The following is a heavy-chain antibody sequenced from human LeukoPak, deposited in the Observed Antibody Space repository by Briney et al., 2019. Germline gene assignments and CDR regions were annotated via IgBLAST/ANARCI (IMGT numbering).Heavy chain of an antibody. CDR1: GFTFSSYS. CDR2: ISSSSSSTI. Sequence: GGSLRLSCAASGFTFSSYSMNWVRQAPGKGLEWVSYISSSSSSTIYYADSVKSRFTISRDNAKNSLYLQMNSLRDEDTAVYYCARTAAAGTEVFDPWGQGTLVTVSS. J-gene: IGHJ5*02. CDR3: ARTAAAGTEVFDP. V-gene: IGHV3-48*02. D-gene: IGHD6-13*01.